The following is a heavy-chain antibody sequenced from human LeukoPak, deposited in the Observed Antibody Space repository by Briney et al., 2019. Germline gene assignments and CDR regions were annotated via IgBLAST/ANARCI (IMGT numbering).Heavy chain of an antibody. D-gene: IGHD3-16*02. V-gene: IGHV3-48*03. J-gene: IGHJ4*02. Sequence: GGSLRLSCAASGFTFSSYEMNWVRQAPGKGLEWVSYISSSGSTIYYADSVKGRFTISRDNAKNSLYLQMNSVRAEDTAVYYCARDVSGSYLDYWGQGTLVTVSS. CDR3: ARDVSGSYLDY. CDR1: GFTFSSYE. CDR2: ISSSGSTI.